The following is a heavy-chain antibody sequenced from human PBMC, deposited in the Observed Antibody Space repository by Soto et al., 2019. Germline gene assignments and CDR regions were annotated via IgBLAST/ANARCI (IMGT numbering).Heavy chain of an antibody. Sequence: QVQLQESGPGLVKPSETLSLTCTVSGGSISSYYWSWIRQPPGKGLEWIGYIYYSGSTNYNPSLSSRVTITVDTTTNQLSLKLSSVTAADTAVYYCARRIPRILSAPHWYFDLWGRGTLVTVSS. V-gene: IGHV4-59*08. CDR1: GGSISSYY. D-gene: IGHD2-8*01. CDR3: ARRIPRILSAPHWYFDL. J-gene: IGHJ2*01. CDR2: IYYSGST.